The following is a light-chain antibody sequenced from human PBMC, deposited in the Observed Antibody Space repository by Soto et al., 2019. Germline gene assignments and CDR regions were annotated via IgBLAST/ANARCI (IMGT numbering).Light chain of an antibody. CDR3: ASYAGSDNML. Sequence: QSVLTQPPSASGSPGQSVTISCTGTSNDVGGSNYVSWYQQHPDKAPKLMIYDVNKRPSGVPDRFSASKSGNTASLTVSGLQPEDEADYYCASYAGSDNMLFGGGTKLTVL. J-gene: IGLJ2*01. CDR2: DVN. V-gene: IGLV2-8*01. CDR1: SNDVGGSNY.